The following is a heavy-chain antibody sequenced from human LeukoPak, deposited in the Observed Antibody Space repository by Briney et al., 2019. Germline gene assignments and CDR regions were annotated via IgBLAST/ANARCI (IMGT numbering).Heavy chain of an antibody. V-gene: IGHV3-66*01. J-gene: IGHJ4*02. D-gene: IGHD2-15*01. Sequence: GGSLTLSCAASRLTFSSYEMNWVRHAAGEGLEWVTVIYSGDTKFYPASVRGKFTISRDNSKTTLYLQMNSLRAKDTAVYYSAIILRASSRYYFDYWGQGTLVTVSS. CDR1: RLTFSSYE. CDR2: IYSGDTK. CDR3: AIILRASSRYYFDY.